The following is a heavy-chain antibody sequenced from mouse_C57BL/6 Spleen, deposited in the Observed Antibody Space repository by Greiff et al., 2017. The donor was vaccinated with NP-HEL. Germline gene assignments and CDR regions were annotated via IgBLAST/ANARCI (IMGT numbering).Heavy chain of an antibody. V-gene: IGHV5-6*01. Sequence: VQLKESGGDLVKPGGSLKLSCAASGFTFSSYGMSWVRQTPDKRLEWVATISSGGSYTYYPDSVKGRFTISRDNAKNTLYLQMSSLKSEDTAMYYCARQAITTVVAHFDYWGQGTTLTVSS. D-gene: IGHD1-1*01. CDR3: ARQAITTVVAHFDY. CDR1: GFTFSSYG. J-gene: IGHJ2*01. CDR2: ISSGGSYT.